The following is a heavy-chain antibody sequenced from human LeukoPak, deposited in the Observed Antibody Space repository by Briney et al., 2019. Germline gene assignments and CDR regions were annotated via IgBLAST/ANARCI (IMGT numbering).Heavy chain of an antibody. CDR3: ARGYCSGGSCYAGRSAFDI. V-gene: IGHV3-20*04. CDR2: INWNGGST. D-gene: IGHD2-15*01. Sequence: SGGSLRLSCAASGFTFDDYGMSWVRQAPGKGLEWVSGINWNGGSTGYADSVKGRFTISRDNAKNSLYLQMNSLRAEDTALYYCARGYCSGGSCYAGRSAFDIWGQGTMVTVSS. CDR1: GFTFDDYG. J-gene: IGHJ3*02.